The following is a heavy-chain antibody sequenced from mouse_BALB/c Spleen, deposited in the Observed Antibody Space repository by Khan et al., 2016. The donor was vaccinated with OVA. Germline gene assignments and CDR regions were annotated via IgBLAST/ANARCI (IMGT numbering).Heavy chain of an antibody. V-gene: IGHV3-6*02. CDR3: ARGGSSGPAWFAY. D-gene: IGHD3-1*01. Sequence: EVQLQESGPGLVKPSQSLSLTCSVTGYSITSGYYWNWIRQFPGTTLEWMGYIRYDGSNNYNPSLKNRISITRDTSKNQFFLKLNSVPTEDTATXDGARGGSSGPAWFAYWGQGTLGTVSA. CDR1: GYSITSGYY. J-gene: IGHJ3*01. CDR2: IRYDGSN.